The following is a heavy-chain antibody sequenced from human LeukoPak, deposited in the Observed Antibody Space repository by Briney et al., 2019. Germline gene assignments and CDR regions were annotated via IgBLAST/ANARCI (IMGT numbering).Heavy chain of an antibody. CDR2: IIPIFGTA. CDR1: GGTFSSYA. Sequence: ASVKVSCKASGGTFSSYAISWVRQAPGQGLEWMGGIIPIFGTANYAQKFQGRVTITADESTSTAYMELRSLRSDDTAVYYCARGGGHSYSSSSLDAFDIWGQGTMVTVSS. V-gene: IGHV1-69*01. J-gene: IGHJ3*02. CDR3: ARGGGHSYSSSSLDAFDI. D-gene: IGHD6-6*01.